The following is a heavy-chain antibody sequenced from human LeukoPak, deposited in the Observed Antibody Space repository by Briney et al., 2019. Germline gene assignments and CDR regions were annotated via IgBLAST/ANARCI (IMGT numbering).Heavy chain of an antibody. CDR3: AKAPVTTCRGAFCYPFDY. CDR1: GFTLSSYA. V-gene: IGHV3-23*01. CDR2: ISDTGNT. Sequence: GGSLGLSCAASGFTLSSYAMSWVRQAPGKGLEWVSAISDTGNTYHADSVKGCFTISRDSSKNTLFLQMNRLRPEDAAVYYCAKAPVTTCRGAFCYPFDYWGLGTLVTVSS. D-gene: IGHD2-15*01. J-gene: IGHJ4*02.